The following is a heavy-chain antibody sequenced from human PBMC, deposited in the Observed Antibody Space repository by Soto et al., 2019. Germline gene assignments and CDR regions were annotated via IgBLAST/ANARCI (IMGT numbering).Heavy chain of an antibody. D-gene: IGHD6-25*01. Sequence: EVLLVESGGGLVQPGGSMRLACAASGLTLSHYLMHWVRQVPGKGLVWVAEISNDERNIRKSYAGSVKGRFTVSRDDAKNNLYLQMNSLRGDDTAVYYCASLSAPDDFWGQGAQVTVSS. CDR2: ISNDERNI. CDR1: GLTLSHYL. V-gene: IGHV3-74*01. CDR3: ASLSAPDDF. J-gene: IGHJ4*02.